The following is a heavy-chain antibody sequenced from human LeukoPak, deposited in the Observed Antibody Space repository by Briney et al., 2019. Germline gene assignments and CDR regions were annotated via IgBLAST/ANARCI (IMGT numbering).Heavy chain of an antibody. Sequence: PSETLSLTCTVSGDSIGSYYWNWIRQSPGEEMEWVGYVYYFGSTIYNPSLKSRVNISVNRSTNQFSLSVSSVTVADTAVYFCSRTPKYFFDDSDSFYFDYWGQGALVTVSS. D-gene: IGHD3-22*01. CDR3: SRTPKYFFDDSDSFYFDY. CDR2: VYYFGST. J-gene: IGHJ4*02. CDR1: GDSIGSYY. V-gene: IGHV4-59*01.